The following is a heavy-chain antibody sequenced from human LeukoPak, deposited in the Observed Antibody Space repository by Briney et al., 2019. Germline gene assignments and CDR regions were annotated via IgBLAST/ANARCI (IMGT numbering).Heavy chain of an antibody. V-gene: IGHV3-23*01. D-gene: IGHD1-26*01. J-gene: IGHJ4*02. CDR2: IGGSGGTT. Sequence: PGGSLRLSCAASGVTLSSYAMSWARQAPGKGLEWVSGIGGSGGTTYYADSVKGRFTISRDNSKNTLYLQVNSLRAEDTAVYYCAKGGKWDVTPFDYWGQGTLVTVSS. CDR3: AKGGKWDVTPFDY. CDR1: GVTLSSYA.